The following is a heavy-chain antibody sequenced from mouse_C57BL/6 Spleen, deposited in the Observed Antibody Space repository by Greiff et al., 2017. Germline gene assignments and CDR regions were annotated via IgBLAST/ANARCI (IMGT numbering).Heavy chain of an antibody. CDR2: IDPHSGGT. J-gene: IGHJ2*01. Sequence: QVQLQQPGAELVKPGASVTLSCKASGYTFTSYWMHWVKQRPGRGLEWIGRIDPHSGGTKYNEKFKSKATLTVDKPSSTAYMQLSSLTSEDSAVYYCAGGYYSNYGYFDYWGQGTTLTVSS. CDR3: AGGYYSNYGYFDY. V-gene: IGHV1-72*01. CDR1: GYTFTSYW. D-gene: IGHD2-5*01.